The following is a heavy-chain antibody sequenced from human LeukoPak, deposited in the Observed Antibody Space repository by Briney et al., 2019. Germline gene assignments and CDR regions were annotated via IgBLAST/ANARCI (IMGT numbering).Heavy chain of an antibody. D-gene: IGHD2-15*01. V-gene: IGHV3-48*03. CDR3: ARDSGGPRYYYYYTDV. Sequence: GGSLRLSCAASGFTFSSYEMNWVRQAPGKGLEWVSYISSSGSTIYYADSVKGRFTISRDNAKNSLYLQMNSLRAEDTAVYYCARDSGGPRYYYYYTDVWGKGTTVTVSS. CDR1: GFTFSSYE. CDR2: ISSSGSTI. J-gene: IGHJ6*03.